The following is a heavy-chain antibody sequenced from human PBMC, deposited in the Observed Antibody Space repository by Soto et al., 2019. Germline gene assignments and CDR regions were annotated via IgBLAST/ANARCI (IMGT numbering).Heavy chain of an antibody. J-gene: IGHJ4*02. CDR2: IFYTGRT. Sequence: SCKASGGTFSSYAISWVRQAPGQGLEWIGDIFYTGRTKYNPSLQSRVTMSLGTSKNHFYLTLTSVTAADTAVYYCVRVGGYYGDFPNFDYWGQGALVTVSS. D-gene: IGHD4-17*01. CDR1: GGTFSSYA. V-gene: IGHV4-59*01. CDR3: VRVGGYYGDFPNFDY.